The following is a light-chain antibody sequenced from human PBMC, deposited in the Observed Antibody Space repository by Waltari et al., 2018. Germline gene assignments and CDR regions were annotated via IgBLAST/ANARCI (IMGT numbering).Light chain of an antibody. CDR1: ESISSN. CDR2: AAS. J-gene: IGKJ1*01. CDR3: QQYNNWPRT. Sequence: EIMMTQSPATLSVSPGERATLSCRASESISSNLAWYQQKPGQAPRLLIYAASTGTTGLPARFSGSGSGTDFTLTISSLQSEDFAVYYCQQYNNWPRTFGQGTKVEIK. V-gene: IGKV3-15*01.